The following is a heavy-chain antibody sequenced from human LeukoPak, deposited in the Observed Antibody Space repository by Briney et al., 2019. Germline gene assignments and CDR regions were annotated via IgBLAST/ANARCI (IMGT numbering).Heavy chain of an antibody. V-gene: IGHV1-2*02. CDR3: AIDYGDKSG. J-gene: IGHJ4*02. CDR1: GYTFTGYY. Sequence: ASVKVSCKASGYTFTGYYMHWARQAPGQGLEWMGWINPNSGGTNYPQKFQGRVTMTRDTSISTAYMELSRLGSDDTAVYYCAIDYGDKSGWGQGTLVTVSS. D-gene: IGHD4-23*01. CDR2: INPNSGGT.